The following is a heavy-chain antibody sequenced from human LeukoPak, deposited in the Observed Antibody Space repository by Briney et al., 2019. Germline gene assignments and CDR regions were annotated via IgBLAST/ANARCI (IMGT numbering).Heavy chain of an antibody. CDR3: ARGAWATRLAS. J-gene: IGHJ4*02. D-gene: IGHD2-15*01. Sequence: SETLSLTCAVYGESLNSYYWSWVRQLPGEGLEWIGEIYESGTTKYNPSLKSRVAISMVPSKQQLSLRLSSVTAADTAVYYCARGAWATRLASWGLGTPVIVSS. V-gene: IGHV4-34*01. CDR2: IYESGTT. CDR1: GESLNSYY.